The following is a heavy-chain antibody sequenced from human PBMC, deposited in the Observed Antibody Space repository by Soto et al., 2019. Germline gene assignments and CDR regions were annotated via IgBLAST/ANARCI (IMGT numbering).Heavy chain of an antibody. CDR1: GFTFSSYD. Sequence: GGSLRLSCAASGFTFSSYDMHWVRQATGKGLEWVSTIGKAGDTYYSDSVKGRFTISRENAKNSLYLQMNSLRAGDTAVYYCARAFNQWGYSYDSNGLDVWGKGTQVTVYS. CDR3: ARAFNQWGYSYDSNGLDV. J-gene: IGHJ6*04. V-gene: IGHV3-13*04. CDR2: IGKAGDT. D-gene: IGHD5-18*01.